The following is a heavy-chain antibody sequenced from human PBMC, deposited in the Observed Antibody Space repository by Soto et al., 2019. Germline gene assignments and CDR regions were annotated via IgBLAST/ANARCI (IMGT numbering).Heavy chain of an antibody. Sequence: SETLSLTCTVSGGSISSGDYYWSWIRQPPGKGLEWIGYIYYSGSTYYNPSLKSRVTISVDTSKNQFSLKLSSVTAADTAVYYCARDTMVRGGGMDVWGQGTLVTVSS. CDR1: GGSISSGDYY. J-gene: IGHJ4*02. CDR3: ARDTMVRGGGMDV. V-gene: IGHV4-30-4*01. D-gene: IGHD3-10*01. CDR2: IYYSGST.